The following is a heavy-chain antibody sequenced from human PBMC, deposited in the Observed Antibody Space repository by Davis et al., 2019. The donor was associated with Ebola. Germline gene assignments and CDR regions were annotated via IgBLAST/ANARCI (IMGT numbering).Heavy chain of an antibody. D-gene: IGHD6-13*01. V-gene: IGHV4-59*01. Sequence: PSETLSLTCTVSGGSLSSYYWSWIRQSPEKGLQWIGYIYSSGTTNYNPSLKSRLTISLDTSKNQFSLNLSSVTAADTAVYYCAREAAAPPQPNWVDPWGQGTLVTVSS. CDR3: AREAAAPPQPNWVDP. CDR2: IYSSGTT. CDR1: GGSLSSYY. J-gene: IGHJ5*02.